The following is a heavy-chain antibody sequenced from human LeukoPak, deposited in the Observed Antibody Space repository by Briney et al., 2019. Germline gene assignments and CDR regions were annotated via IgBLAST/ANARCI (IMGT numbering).Heavy chain of an antibody. Sequence: GESLKISCKGSGYSFPSYWITWVRQMPGKGLEWMGRIDPSDSYTNYSPSFQGDVTISADKSISTAYLQWSSLKASDTAMYYCARSYSGYDYLDYWGQGTLVTVSS. CDR3: ARSYSGYDYLDY. CDR1: GYSFPSYW. D-gene: IGHD5-12*01. J-gene: IGHJ4*02. V-gene: IGHV5-10-1*01. CDR2: IDPSDSYT.